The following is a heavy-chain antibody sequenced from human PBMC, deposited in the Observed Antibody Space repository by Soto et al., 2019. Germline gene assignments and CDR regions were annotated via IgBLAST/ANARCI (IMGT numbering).Heavy chain of an antibody. CDR2: IYWDDDK. CDR3: AHLRGIYMDHDS. V-gene: IGHV2-5*02. D-gene: IGHD3-16*01. CDR1: GFSLSTSGVG. J-gene: IGHJ4*02. Sequence: QITLKESGPTLVKPTPTLTLTCTFSGFSLSTSGVGVGWIRQPPGKALEWLTLIYWDDDKRYNPSLKTRLTSTKDTSKNQVVLTMTNVYPVDTATYYCAHLRGIYMDHDSWGPGTLVTVS.